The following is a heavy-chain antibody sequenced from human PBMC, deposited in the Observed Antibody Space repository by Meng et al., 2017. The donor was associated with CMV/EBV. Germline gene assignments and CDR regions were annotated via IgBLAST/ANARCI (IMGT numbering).Heavy chain of an antibody. D-gene: IGHD2-2*03. V-gene: IGHV3-23*01. J-gene: IGHJ6*02. CDR2: ISGSGGST. Sequence: GESLKISCAASGFTFSSYAMSWVRQAPGKGLEWVSAISGSGGSTYCADSVKGRFTISRDNSKNTLYLQMNSLRAEDTAVYYCAKDGYCSSTSCQDYYYYGMDVWGQGTTVTVSS. CDR1: GFTFSSYA. CDR3: AKDGYCSSTSCQDYYYYGMDV.